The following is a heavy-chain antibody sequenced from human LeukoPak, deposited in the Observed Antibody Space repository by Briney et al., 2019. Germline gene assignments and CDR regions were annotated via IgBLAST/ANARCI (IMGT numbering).Heavy chain of an antibody. CDR1: GFTFSSYG. Sequence: GRSPRLSCAASGFTFSSYGMHWVRQAPGKGLEWVAVISYDGSNKYYADSVKGRFTISRDNSKNTLYLQMNSLRAEDTAVYCCAKDYCSSTSCQDEVDYWGQGTLVTVSS. D-gene: IGHD2-2*01. J-gene: IGHJ4*02. CDR2: ISYDGSNK. V-gene: IGHV3-30*18. CDR3: AKDYCSSTSCQDEVDY.